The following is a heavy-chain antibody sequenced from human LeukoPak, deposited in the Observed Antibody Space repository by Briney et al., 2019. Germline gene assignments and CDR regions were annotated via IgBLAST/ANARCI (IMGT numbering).Heavy chain of an antibody. Sequence: SETLSLTCAVYGGSFSGYYWSWIRQPPGKGLEWIGYIYTSGSTNYNPSLKSRVTISVDTSKNQFSLKLSSVTAADTAVYYCAGYCSSTSCYPGAYYYYYMDVWGKGTTVTVSS. J-gene: IGHJ6*03. CDR2: IYTSGST. D-gene: IGHD2-2*01. CDR1: GGSFSGYY. V-gene: IGHV4-4*09. CDR3: AGYCSSTSCYPGAYYYYYMDV.